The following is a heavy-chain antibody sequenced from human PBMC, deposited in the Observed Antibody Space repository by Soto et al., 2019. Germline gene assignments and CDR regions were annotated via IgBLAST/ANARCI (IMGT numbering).Heavy chain of an antibody. J-gene: IGHJ4*02. CDR3: ARGPDYYGSGSYPY. Sequence: QVQLQQWGAGLLKPSETLSLTCAVYGGSFSGYYWSWIRQPPGKGLEWIGEINHSGSTNYNPSLKSRVTLSVDTSKNQFSLKLSSVTAADTAVYYCARGPDYYGSGSYPYWGQGTLVTVSS. CDR2: INHSGST. D-gene: IGHD3-10*01. V-gene: IGHV4-34*01. CDR1: GGSFSGYY.